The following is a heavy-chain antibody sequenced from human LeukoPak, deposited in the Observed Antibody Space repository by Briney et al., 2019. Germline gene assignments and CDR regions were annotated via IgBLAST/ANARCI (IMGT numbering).Heavy chain of an antibody. Sequence: PGGPLRLSCAASGFTFDDYGMRGVRQAPPKGLEWVSGINLYGCNKGYADSVKGRFTISRDNAKTSLYLQMNSLRAEATALYYCARDHYDILTGYVDYWGQGTLVTVSS. D-gene: IGHD3-9*01. CDR1: GFTFDDYG. J-gene: IGHJ4*02. CDR2: INLYGCNK. CDR3: ARDHYDILTGYVDY. V-gene: IGHV3-20*04.